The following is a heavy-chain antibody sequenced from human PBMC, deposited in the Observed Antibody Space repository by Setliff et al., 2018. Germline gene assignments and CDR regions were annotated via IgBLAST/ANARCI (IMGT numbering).Heavy chain of an antibody. CDR1: GYTFTDFG. V-gene: IGHV1-18*01. Sequence: ASVKVSCKASGYTFTDFGINWVRQAPGQGLEWMGWVSPNTGNTYSTQKFQGRVTLTTDTSTSIAYMEVKSLTSDDTAVYYCSRAGDAAAGRKGVFEYWGQGTLVTVSS. CDR3: SRAGDAAAGRKGVFEY. D-gene: IGHD6-13*01. CDR2: VSPNTGNT. J-gene: IGHJ4*02.